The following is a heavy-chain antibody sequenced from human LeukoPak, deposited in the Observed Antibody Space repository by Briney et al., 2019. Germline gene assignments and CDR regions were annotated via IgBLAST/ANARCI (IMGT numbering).Heavy chain of an antibody. CDR2: INPNSGGT. CDR3: ARVRGVSYWFDP. D-gene: IGHD3-10*01. Sequence: ASVKVSCKASGYTFTGYYMHWVRQAPGQGLEWRGRINPNSGGTNYAQKFQGRVTMTRDTSISTAYMELSRLRSDDTAVYYCARVRGVSYWFDPWGQGTLVTVSS. V-gene: IGHV1-2*06. J-gene: IGHJ5*02. CDR1: GYTFTGYY.